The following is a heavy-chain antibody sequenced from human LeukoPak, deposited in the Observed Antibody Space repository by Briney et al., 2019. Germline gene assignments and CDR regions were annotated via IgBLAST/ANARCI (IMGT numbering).Heavy chain of an antibody. CDR1: GGSFSGHY. V-gene: IGHV4-34*01. CDR3: ARRPAGTIDY. CDR2: INNSGST. J-gene: IGHJ4*02. Sequence: SETLSLTCAVYGGSFSGHYWSWIRQPPGKGLEWIGEINNSGSTNYNPSLTSRVTISVDTSKNQFSLKVNSVTAADTAVYYCARRPAGTIDYWGQGTLVTVSS. D-gene: IGHD6-19*01.